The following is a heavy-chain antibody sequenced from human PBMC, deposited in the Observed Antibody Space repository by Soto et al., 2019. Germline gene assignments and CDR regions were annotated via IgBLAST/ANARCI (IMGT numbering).Heavy chain of an antibody. CDR1: GYSLSTSGMC. Sequence: GSGPTLVNPTQTLTLTCTFSGYSLSTSGMCVSWIRQPPGKALEWLALIDWDDDKYYSTSLKTRLTISKDTSKNQVVLTMTNMDPVDTATYYCARADCTNGVCPFDIWGQGTMVTVS. CDR2: IDWDDDK. V-gene: IGHV2-70*01. CDR3: ARADCTNGVCPFDI. J-gene: IGHJ3*02. D-gene: IGHD2-8*01.